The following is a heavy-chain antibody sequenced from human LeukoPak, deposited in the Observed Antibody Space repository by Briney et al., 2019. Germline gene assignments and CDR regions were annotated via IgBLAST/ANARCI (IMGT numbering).Heavy chain of an antibody. D-gene: IGHD2-2*01. CDR2: IVPILGIV. Sequence: SVKVSCKASGGTFSNYAFSWVRQAAGQGLEWMGRIVPILGIVNYAQNFQGRVTITADKSTSTAYMELSSLRSDDTAVYYCARGQPIVVVPAALFYYYYYMDVWGKGTTVTASS. CDR1: GGTFSNYA. V-gene: IGHV1-69*04. J-gene: IGHJ6*03. CDR3: ARGQPIVVVPAALFYYYYYMDV.